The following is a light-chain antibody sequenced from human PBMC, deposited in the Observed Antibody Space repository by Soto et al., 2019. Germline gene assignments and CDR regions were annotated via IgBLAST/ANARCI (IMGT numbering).Light chain of an antibody. J-gene: IGKJ1*01. CDR3: QQYDNSVWT. V-gene: IGKV3-20*01. CDR2: GAS. CDR1: QSVSTSN. Sequence: EMVLTQSPATLSLSPGERATLSCRASQSVSTSNLAWYQQRPGQAPRLLIYGASRRATGIPDRFSGSGSGTDFTLTISRLEPEDLAVYYCQQYDNSVWTFGQGTKVDIK.